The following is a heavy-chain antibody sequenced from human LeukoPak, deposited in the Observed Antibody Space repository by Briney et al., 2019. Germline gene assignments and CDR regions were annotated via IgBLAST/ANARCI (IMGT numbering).Heavy chain of an antibody. D-gene: IGHD3-16*02. CDR2: ISNNGGYT. CDR3: ARISGGLDYVWGSYRIF. V-gene: IGHV3-23*01. Sequence: GGSLRLSCAASGFTFSSSAMSWVRQAPGKGLEWVSAISNNGGYTYYADSVQGRFTISRDNSKSTLCLQMNSLRAEDTAVYYCARISGGLDYVWGSYRIFWGQGTLVTVSS. J-gene: IGHJ4*02. CDR1: GFTFSSSA.